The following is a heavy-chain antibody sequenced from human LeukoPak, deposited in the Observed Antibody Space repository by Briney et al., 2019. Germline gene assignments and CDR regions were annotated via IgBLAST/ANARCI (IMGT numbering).Heavy chain of an antibody. CDR3: ARDQAYSSSWYDLGLGY. CDR1: GFTFSSYE. J-gene: IGHJ4*02. CDR2: ISSSGSTI. Sequence: GGSLILSCAASGFTFSSYEMNWVRQAPGKGLEWVSYISSSGSTIYYADSVKGRFTISRDNAKNSLYLQMNSLRAEDTAVYYCARDQAYSSSWYDLGLGYWGQGTLVTVSS. V-gene: IGHV3-48*03. D-gene: IGHD6-13*01.